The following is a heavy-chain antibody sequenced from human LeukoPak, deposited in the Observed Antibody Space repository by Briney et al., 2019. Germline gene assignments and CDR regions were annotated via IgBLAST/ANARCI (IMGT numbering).Heavy chain of an antibody. Sequence: PGGSLRLSCAASGFVLSDYGMHWVRQAPGKGLEWVAFVRNDGSNEYYVGSVKGRFTISRDKSKNTLHLQMNSLRAEDTAVYSCAKESDSGYHSERPKNWGLGTLVTVTS. CDR1: GFVLSDYG. J-gene: IGHJ4*02. CDR3: AKESDSGYHSERPKN. V-gene: IGHV3-30*02. CDR2: VRNDGSNE. D-gene: IGHD5-12*01.